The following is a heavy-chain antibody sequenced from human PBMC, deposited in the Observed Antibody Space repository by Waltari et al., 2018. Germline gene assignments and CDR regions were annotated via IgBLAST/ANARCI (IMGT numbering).Heavy chain of an antibody. CDR2: ISTSSSTI. J-gene: IGHJ2*01. V-gene: IGHV3-48*04. CDR1: GFTFSSYS. CDR3: ARDSSSWKPSWSFDL. Sequence: EVQLVESGGGLVRPGGSLRLSCAASGFTFSSYSMNWVRQAPGKGLEWVSYISTSSSTIYYADSVKGRFTISRDNAKNSLYLQMNSLRAEDTAVYYCARDSSSWKPSWSFDLWGRGTLVTVSS. D-gene: IGHD6-13*01.